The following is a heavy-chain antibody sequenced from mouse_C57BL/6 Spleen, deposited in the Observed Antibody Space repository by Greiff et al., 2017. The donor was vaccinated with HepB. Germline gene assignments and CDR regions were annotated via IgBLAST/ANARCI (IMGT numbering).Heavy chain of an antibody. D-gene: IGHD3-3*01. J-gene: IGHJ1*03. CDR3: ARGTTGYFDV. Sequence: VQLQQSGPELVKPGASVKISCTASGYTFTDYYMNWVKQSHGKSLEWIGDINPNNGGTSYNQKFKGKATLTVDKSSSTAYMELRSLTSEDSAVYYCARGTTGYFDVWGTGTTVTVSS. V-gene: IGHV1-26*01. CDR2: INPNNGGT. CDR1: GYTFTDYY.